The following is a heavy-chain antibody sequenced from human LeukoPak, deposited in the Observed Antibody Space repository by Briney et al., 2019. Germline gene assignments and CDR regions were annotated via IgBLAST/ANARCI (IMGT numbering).Heavy chain of an antibody. CDR3: ASNQWPSWYFDL. V-gene: IGHV4-39*07. J-gene: IGHJ2*01. CDR1: GGSISSSSYY. D-gene: IGHD6-19*01. Sequence: PSETLFLTCTVSGGSISSSSYYWGWIRQPPGKGLEWIGSIYYSGSTFDNPSLKSRVTISMDKSRNQFSLKLSSVTAADTAVYYCASNQWPSWYFDLWGRGTLVTVSA. CDR2: IYYSGST.